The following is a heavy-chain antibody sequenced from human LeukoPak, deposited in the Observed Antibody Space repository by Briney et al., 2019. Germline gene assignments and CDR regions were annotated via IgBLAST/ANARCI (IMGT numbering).Heavy chain of an antibody. Sequence: PGGSLRLSCAASGLTFSSYWMSWVRQAPGKGLEWVANIKQDGSEKYYVDSVKGRFTISRDNAKNSLYLQMNSLRAEDTAVYYCARDASIAVAGDYWGQGTLVTVSS. CDR1: GLTFSSYW. D-gene: IGHD6-19*01. V-gene: IGHV3-7*01. CDR3: ARDASIAVAGDY. CDR2: IKQDGSEK. J-gene: IGHJ4*02.